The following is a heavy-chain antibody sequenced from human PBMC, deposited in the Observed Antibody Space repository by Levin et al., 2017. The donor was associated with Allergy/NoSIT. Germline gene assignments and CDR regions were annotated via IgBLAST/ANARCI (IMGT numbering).Heavy chain of an antibody. CDR1: GFTFSSYG. V-gene: IGHV3-33*01. J-gene: IGHJ5*02. D-gene: IGHD3-22*01. Sequence: LSLTCAASGFTFSSYGMHWVRQAPGKGLEWVAVIWYDGSNKYYADSVKGRFTISRDNSKNTLYLQMNSLRAEDTAVYYCARAKYYYDSSGYYEDETNWFDPWGQGTLVTVSS. CDR2: IWYDGSNK. CDR3: ARAKYYYDSSGYYEDETNWFDP.